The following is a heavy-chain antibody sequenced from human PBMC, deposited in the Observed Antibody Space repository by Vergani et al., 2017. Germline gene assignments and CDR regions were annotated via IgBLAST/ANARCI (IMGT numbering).Heavy chain of an antibody. V-gene: IGHV4-39*01. CDR2: IYYSENK. J-gene: IGHJ5*02. CDR1: GGSITYGAFY. Sequence: QLQLQESGPGLVKPSETLSLTCTVSGGSITYGAFYCGWIRQPPGKVLEWIGSIYYSENKFYNPSLESRVTLSIDTTKNQFSLKLKSVTAADTAVYYCAGCFRDEGMIYGGTVENWFDPWGQGTLVTVSS. D-gene: IGHD3-22*01. CDR3: AGCFRDEGMIYGGTVENWFDP.